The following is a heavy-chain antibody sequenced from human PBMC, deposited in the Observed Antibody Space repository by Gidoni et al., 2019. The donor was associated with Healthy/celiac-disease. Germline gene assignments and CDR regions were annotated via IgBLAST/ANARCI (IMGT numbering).Heavy chain of an antibody. D-gene: IGHD2-2*01. CDR2: INHSGST. CDR3: ARGGRTSHWLGY. CDR1: GGSFSGYY. J-gene: IGHJ4*02. V-gene: IGHV4-34*01. Sequence: QVQLQQWGAGLLKPSETLSLTCAVYGGSFSGYYWSWIRQPPGKGLEWIGEINHSGSTNYNPSLKSRVTISVDTSKNQFSLKLSSVTAADTAVYYCARGGRTSHWLGYWGQGTLVTVSS.